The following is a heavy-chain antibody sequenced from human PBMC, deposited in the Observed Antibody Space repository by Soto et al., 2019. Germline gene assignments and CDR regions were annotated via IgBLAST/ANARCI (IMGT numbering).Heavy chain of an antibody. Sequence: SETLSLTCTVSDGSITSSYWSWLRRTPGKGLEWIAYIYDTGISGYTPSTSYNPSLKSRVTMSVDTSKSQFSLKLTSVTAADTAVYYCARGEDAFFYYGLDVWGQGITVTVSS. V-gene: IGHV4-59*01. J-gene: IGHJ6*02. CDR2: IYDTGISGYTPST. CDR3: ARGEDAFFYYGLDV. CDR1: DGSITSSY.